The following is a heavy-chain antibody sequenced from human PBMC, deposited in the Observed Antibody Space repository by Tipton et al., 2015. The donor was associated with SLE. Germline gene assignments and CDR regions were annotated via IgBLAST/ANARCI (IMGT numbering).Heavy chain of an antibody. Sequence: QSGAEVKKPGASVKVSCKASGYTFTSFDINWVRQATGQGPEWMGWMNPNSGNTAYAQKFQGRVTMTRDTSISTAYMELSSLRSEDTAVYYCARAPPQLGFDYWGQGTLVTVSS. D-gene: IGHD5-24*01. J-gene: IGHJ4*02. V-gene: IGHV1-8*01. CDR1: GYTFTSFD. CDR2: MNPNSGNT. CDR3: ARAPPQLGFDY.